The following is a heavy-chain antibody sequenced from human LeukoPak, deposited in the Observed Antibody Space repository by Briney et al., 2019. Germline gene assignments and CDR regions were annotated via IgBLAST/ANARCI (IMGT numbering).Heavy chain of an antibody. D-gene: IGHD2-2*01. Sequence: GGSLRLSCAASGFTVSGNYMSWVRQAPGKGLEWVSVIYSGGSTYYADSVKGRFTISRDNAKNSLSLQMDSLRAEDTALYYCARQFRSCSPATCSFKHFDYWGQRTLVTVSS. CDR3: ARQFRSCSPATCSFKHFDY. CDR1: GFTVSGNY. J-gene: IGHJ4*02. V-gene: IGHV3-53*01. CDR2: IYSGGST.